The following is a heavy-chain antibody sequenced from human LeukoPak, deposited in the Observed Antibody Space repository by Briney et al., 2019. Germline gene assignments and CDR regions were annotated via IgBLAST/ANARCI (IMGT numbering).Heavy chain of an antibody. V-gene: IGHV3-30*04. J-gene: IGHJ4*02. CDR3: ARASRERMFFDY. CDR2: ISYDGSNK. Sequence: SGRSLRLSCAASGFTFSSYAMHWVRQAPGKRLEWVAVISYDGSNKYYADSVKGRFTISRDNSKNTLYLQMNSLRAEDTAVYYCARASRERMFFDYWGQGTLVTVSS. CDR1: GFTFSSYA. D-gene: IGHD6-13*01.